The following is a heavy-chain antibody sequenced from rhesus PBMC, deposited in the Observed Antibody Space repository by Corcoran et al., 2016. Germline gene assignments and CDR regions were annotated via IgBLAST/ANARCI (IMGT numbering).Heavy chain of an antibody. V-gene: IGHV4S10*01. D-gene: IGHD6-13*01. J-gene: IGHJ4*01. CDR2: IFRSSTSA. Sequence: QVQLQESGPGVVKPSETLALTCAVPGGSIRDSYRWSWSRQPPGKGLEGMGSIFRSSTSANYNTSLKSRVTISKDTSKNQFSLNLSSVTAADTAVYYCARLSSWSDCWGQGVLVTVSS. CDR3: ARLSSWSDC. CDR1: GGSIRDSYR.